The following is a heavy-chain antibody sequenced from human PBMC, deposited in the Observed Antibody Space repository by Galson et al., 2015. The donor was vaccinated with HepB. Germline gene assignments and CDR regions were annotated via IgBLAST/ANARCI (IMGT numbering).Heavy chain of an antibody. CDR2: ISGSIGST. CDR3: VSPGGYNYWEDDFDY. CDR1: GFIFSNYA. Sequence: SLRLSCAASGFIFSNYAMSWVRQVPGKGLEWVSTISGSIGSTYYADSVKGRLTISRDNSQGPLYLHMNSLRVEDTAVYYCVSPGGYNYWEDDFDYWGQGTLVTVSS. J-gene: IGHJ4*02. D-gene: IGHD5-24*01. V-gene: IGHV3-23*01.